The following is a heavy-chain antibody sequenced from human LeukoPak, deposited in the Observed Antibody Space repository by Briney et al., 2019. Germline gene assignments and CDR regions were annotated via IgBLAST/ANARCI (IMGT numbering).Heavy chain of an antibody. Sequence: ASVKVSCKASGYTFTSYGISWVRQAPGQGLEWMGWISAYNGNTNYAQKLQGRVTMTTDTSTSTAYMELRSLRSDDTAVYYCARDQRYSYGYEPYYFDYWGQGTLVTVSS. CDR2: ISAYNGNT. J-gene: IGHJ4*02. D-gene: IGHD5-18*01. CDR3: ARDQRYSYGYEPYYFDY. V-gene: IGHV1-18*01. CDR1: GYTFTSYG.